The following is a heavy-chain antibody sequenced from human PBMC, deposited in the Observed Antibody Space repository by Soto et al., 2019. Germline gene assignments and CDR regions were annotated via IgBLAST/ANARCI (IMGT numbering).Heavy chain of an antibody. CDR1: GFTFTTYC. V-gene: IGHV3-7*04. Sequence: SLRLSCAASGFTFTTYCMSWVRQAPGKGLEWVANINQDGTEKYYVDSVKGRFTISRDNAKNSLYLQLNSLRAEDTAVYYCARAYDSSGSYFYFGMDVWGQGTTVPVSS. J-gene: IGHJ6*02. CDR3: ARAYDSSGSYFYFGMDV. D-gene: IGHD3-22*01. CDR2: INQDGTEK.